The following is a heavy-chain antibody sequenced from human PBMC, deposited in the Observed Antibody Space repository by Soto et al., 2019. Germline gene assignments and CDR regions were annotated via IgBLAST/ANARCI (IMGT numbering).Heavy chain of an antibody. Sequence: QVQLQESGPGLVKPSETLSLTCTVSSGSINNYYWSWIRPPPGKVLEFIGYIYYAGTTTYNPSLTRRVTIAADTSQIQFSLKLSSVNGADTAVYYCARLGGYYQAIDSWGQGTLRTVSS. V-gene: IGHV4-59*08. CDR2: IYYAGTT. D-gene: IGHD3-22*01. CDR1: SGSINNYY. J-gene: IGHJ4*02. CDR3: ARLGGYYQAIDS.